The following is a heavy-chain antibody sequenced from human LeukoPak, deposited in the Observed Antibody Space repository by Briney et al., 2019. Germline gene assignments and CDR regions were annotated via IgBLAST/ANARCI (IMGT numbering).Heavy chain of an antibody. CDR1: GGSFSGYY. CDR2: IYHSGCT. J-gene: IGHJ2*01. D-gene: IGHD6-25*01. Sequence: PSETLSLTCAVYGGSFSGYYWSWVRQPPGKGLEWIGEIYHSGCTNYNPSLKSRVTISVDKSKNQFSLKLSSVTAADTAVYYCASRLPHWYFDLWGRGTLVTVSS. CDR3: ASRLPHWYFDL. V-gene: IGHV4-34*01.